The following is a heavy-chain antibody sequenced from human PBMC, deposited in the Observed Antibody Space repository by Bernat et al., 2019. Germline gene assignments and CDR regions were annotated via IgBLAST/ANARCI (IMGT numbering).Heavy chain of an antibody. CDR2: ISYDGSNK. Sequence: QVQLVESGGGVVQPGRSLRLSCAASGFTFSSYGMHWVRQAPGKGLEWVAVISYDGSNKYYADSVKGRFTISRDNSKNTLYLQMNSLRAEDTAVYYCAKKEWGYRYGHPPPANSWFDPWGQGTLVTVSS. CDR3: AKKEWGYRYGHPPPANSWFDP. CDR1: GFTFSSYG. J-gene: IGHJ5*02. D-gene: IGHD5-18*01. V-gene: IGHV3-30*18.